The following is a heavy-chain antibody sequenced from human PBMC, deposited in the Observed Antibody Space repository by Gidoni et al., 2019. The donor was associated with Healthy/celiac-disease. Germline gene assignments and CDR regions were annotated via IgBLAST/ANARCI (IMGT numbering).Heavy chain of an antibody. D-gene: IGHD6-19*01. CDR1: GFTFDDYA. CDR2: ISWNSGSI. CDR3: AKEAEPGIAVAGTRVAYYFDY. Sequence: GESGGGLVQPGRSLRLSCAASGFTFDDYAMHWVRQAPGKGLEWVSGISWNSGSIGYADSVKGRFTISRDNAKNSLYLQMNSLRAEDTALYYCAKEAEPGIAVAGTRVAYYFDYWGQGTLVTVSS. J-gene: IGHJ4*02. V-gene: IGHV3-9*01.